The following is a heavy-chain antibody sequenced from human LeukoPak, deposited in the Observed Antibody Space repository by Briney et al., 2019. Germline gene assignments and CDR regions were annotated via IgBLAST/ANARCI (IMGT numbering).Heavy chain of an antibody. V-gene: IGHV4-59*08. CDR2: IYYSGST. CDR3: ASLLTYYDFWSGLDV. CDR1: GGSISSYY. J-gene: IGHJ6*02. D-gene: IGHD3-3*01. Sequence: PSETLSLTCTVSGGSISSYYWSWIRQPPGKGLEWIGYIYYSGSTNYNPSLKSRVTISVDTSKNQFSLKLSSVTAADTAVYYCASLLTYYDFWSGLDVWGQGTTVTVSS.